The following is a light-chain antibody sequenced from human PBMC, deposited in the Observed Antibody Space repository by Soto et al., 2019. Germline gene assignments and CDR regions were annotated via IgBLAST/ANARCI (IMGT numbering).Light chain of an antibody. J-gene: IGLJ1*01. CDR3: ISYTVSRSYV. CDR2: IVS. CDR1: SSDIGAYDH. Sequence: QSVLTQPASVSGSPGQSITISCSGTSSDIGAYDHVAWYQQFTGKYPKLMIDIVSNRPSGVSNRFSGSKSGNTASLTIYGLQAEDEADYYCISYTVSRSYVFGSGTKLTVL. V-gene: IGLV2-14*01.